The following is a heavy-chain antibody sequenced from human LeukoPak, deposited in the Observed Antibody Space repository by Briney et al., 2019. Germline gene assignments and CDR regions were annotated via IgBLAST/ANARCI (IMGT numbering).Heavy chain of an antibody. D-gene: IGHD4-23*01. CDR2: ISSDSRYI. J-gene: IGHJ6*02. CDR1: GFTFSHYS. V-gene: IGHV3-21*01. CDR3: ATDYAGNSLWYYYGLGV. Sequence: PGGSLRLSRAASGFTFSHYSMNWVRQAPGKGLEWVSSISSDSRYIYYADSLKGRFTISRDNAKNSLYLQMNSLRAEDTAVYYCATDYAGNSLWYYYGLGVWGQGTTVTVSS.